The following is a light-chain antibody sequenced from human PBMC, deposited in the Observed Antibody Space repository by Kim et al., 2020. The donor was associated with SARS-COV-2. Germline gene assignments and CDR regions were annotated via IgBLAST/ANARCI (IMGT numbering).Light chain of an antibody. Sequence: SRYLAWYQQKPGQAPKVLIHGASSRATDIPDRFSGSGSGADFTLTISRLEPDDFAVYYCQQYGSSPPFTFGQGTKLEI. CDR1: SRY. CDR3: QQYGSSPPFT. CDR2: GAS. V-gene: IGKV3-20*01. J-gene: IGKJ2*01.